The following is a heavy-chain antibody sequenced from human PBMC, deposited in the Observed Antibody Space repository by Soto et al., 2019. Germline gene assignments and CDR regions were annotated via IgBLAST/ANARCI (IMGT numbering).Heavy chain of an antibody. Sequence: GASVKVSCKASGYTFTSYGMNWVRQAPGRGLEWMGWINPGNGNTKYSQKFQGRVIIERDTSASTAYMELSSLRSEDTAVYYCARVSVAAYYYDMDVWGQGTTVTVSS. CDR1: GYTFTSYG. V-gene: IGHV1-3*01. CDR3: ARVSVAAYYYDMDV. J-gene: IGHJ6*02. D-gene: IGHD2-15*01. CDR2: INPGNGNT.